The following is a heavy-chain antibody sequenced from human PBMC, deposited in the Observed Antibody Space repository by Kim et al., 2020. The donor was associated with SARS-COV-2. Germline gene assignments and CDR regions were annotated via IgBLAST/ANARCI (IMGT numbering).Heavy chain of an antibody. CDR1: GYTFTSYY. J-gene: IGHJ4*02. Sequence: ASVKVSCKASGYTFTSYYMHWVRQAPGQGLEWMGIINPSGGSTSYAQKFQGRVTMTRDTSTSTVYMELSSLRSEDTAVYYCARDRSPGRDYYDSSGYYPFLDYWGQGTLVTVSS. V-gene: IGHV1-46*01. CDR3: ARDRSPGRDYYDSSGYYPFLDY. CDR2: INPSGGST. D-gene: IGHD3-22*01.